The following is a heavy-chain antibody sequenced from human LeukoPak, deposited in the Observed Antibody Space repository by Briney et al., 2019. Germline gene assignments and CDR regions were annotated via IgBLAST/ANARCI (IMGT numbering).Heavy chain of an antibody. V-gene: IGHV3-13*01. CDR2: IGTCGDT. CDR3: ASYDFWSGFDY. CDR1: GLTLSRYD. J-gene: IGHJ4*02. D-gene: IGHD3-3*01. Sequence: GGSLRLSCAASGLTLSRYDMHWVRQATGEGLEWVSAIGTCGDTYYAGSVKGRFTMSRENAKNSLYLQMNSLRAEGTAVYYCASYDFWSGFDYWGQGTLVTVSS.